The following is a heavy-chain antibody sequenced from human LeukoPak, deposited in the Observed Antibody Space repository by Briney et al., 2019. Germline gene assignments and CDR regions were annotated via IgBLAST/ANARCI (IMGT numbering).Heavy chain of an antibody. V-gene: IGHV3-23*01. Sequence: GGTLRLSCAASGFTFSSDGMSWVRQAPGKGLEWVATISGGGDNTYYADSGKGRFTISRNNSKNTLYLQMNSLRAEDTAVYYCAKVTYGSGTYGAFDYWGQGTLVTVSS. D-gene: IGHD3-10*01. CDR2: ISGGGDNT. J-gene: IGHJ4*02. CDR3: AKVTYGSGTYGAFDY. CDR1: GFTFSSDG.